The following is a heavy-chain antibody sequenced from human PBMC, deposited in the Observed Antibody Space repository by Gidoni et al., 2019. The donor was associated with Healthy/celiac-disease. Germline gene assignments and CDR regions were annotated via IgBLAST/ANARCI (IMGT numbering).Heavy chain of an antibody. V-gene: IGHV4-39*01. J-gene: IGHJ1*01. Sequence: QLQLQESGPGLVKPSETLSLTCTVSGGSISSSSSYGGWIRQPPGKGLEWIGSMYYSGSTYYNPSLKSRVTISVDTSKNQFSLKLISVTAADTAVYYCAGGVGSSWSGAEYFQHWGQGTLVTVSS. CDR3: AGGVGSSWSGAEYFQH. CDR2: MYYSGST. D-gene: IGHD6-13*01. CDR1: GGSISSSSSY.